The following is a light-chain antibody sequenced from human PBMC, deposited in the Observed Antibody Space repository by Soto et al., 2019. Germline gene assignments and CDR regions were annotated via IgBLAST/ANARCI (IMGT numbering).Light chain of an antibody. V-gene: IGLV1-36*01. J-gene: IGLJ1*01. Sequence: QSVLTQPPSVSGAPRQRVTISCSGSSSNIGNNAVNWYQQLPGKAPKLLIYYDDLLPSWVSDRFSGSKSGTSASLAISGLQPEDEADYYCAAWDDSLNRHVFGTGTKVTVL. CDR1: SSNIGNNA. CDR3: AAWDDSLNRHV. CDR2: YDD.